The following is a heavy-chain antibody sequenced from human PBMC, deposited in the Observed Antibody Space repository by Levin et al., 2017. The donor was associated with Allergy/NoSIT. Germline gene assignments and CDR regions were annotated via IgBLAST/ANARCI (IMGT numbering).Heavy chain of an antibody. J-gene: IGHJ4*02. CDR2: ITYNGNDQ. Sequence: GGSLRLSCAASGFRFNTFALHWVRQPPGKGLQWVAAITYNGNDQHYADSVKGRFTISRDNSRNTLYLQMDNVREDDSAVYFCARDFGDQVMYYLDYWGQGSVVTVAS. CDR1: GFRFNTFA. V-gene: IGHV3-30*04. CDR3: ARDFGDQVMYYLDY. D-gene: IGHD3-16*01.